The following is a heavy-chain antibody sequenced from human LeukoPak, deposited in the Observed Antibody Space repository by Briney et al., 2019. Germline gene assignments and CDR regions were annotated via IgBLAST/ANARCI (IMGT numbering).Heavy chain of an antibody. CDR3: AKAAGRSYYYDSSGYSLDY. J-gene: IGHJ4*02. D-gene: IGHD3-22*01. Sequence: PGGSLRLSCAASGFTFSRYSMNGVRQAPGKGLEWVSSISSGSSFMYYADSVKGRFTISRDNAKNSLYLQMNRLRAEDMALYYCAKAAGRSYYYDSSGYSLDYWGQGTLVTVSS. CDR2: ISSGSSFM. V-gene: IGHV3-21*04. CDR1: GFTFSRYS.